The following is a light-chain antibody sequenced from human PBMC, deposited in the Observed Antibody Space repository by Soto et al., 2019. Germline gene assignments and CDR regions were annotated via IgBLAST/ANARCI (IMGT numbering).Light chain of an antibody. CDR2: GAS. CDR1: QSVYNSY. J-gene: IGKJ2*01. Sequence: EIVLTQSPGTLSLSPGERATLSCRASQSVYNSYLAWYQQKPGQAPRLLINGASNRATGIPDRFSRSGSGDDFTLTISRLEPEDFAVYYCQQYGSPPHTFGQGTKLEIK. V-gene: IGKV3-20*01. CDR3: QQYGSPPHT.